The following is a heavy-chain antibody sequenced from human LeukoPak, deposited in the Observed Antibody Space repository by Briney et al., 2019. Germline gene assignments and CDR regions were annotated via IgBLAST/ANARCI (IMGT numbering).Heavy chain of an antibody. CDR1: GFTFNNYW. CDR2: IYSAGHT. V-gene: IGHV3-66*01. CDR3: ARGVGERYFDY. D-gene: IGHD3-10*01. Sequence: GGSLRLSCAASGFTFNNYWMHWVRQAPGKGLEWVSVIYSAGHTYYADSVNGRFTISRDNSKNTLYFQMNSLTDEDTAVYYCARGVGERYFDYWGQGTLVTVSS. J-gene: IGHJ4*02.